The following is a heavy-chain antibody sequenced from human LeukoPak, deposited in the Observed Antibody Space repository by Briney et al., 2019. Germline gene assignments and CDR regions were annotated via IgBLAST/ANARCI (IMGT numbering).Heavy chain of an antibody. V-gene: IGHV3-30*18. D-gene: IGHD4-17*01. Sequence: GGSLRLSCAASGFTFNRRGMQWVRQTPGKGLEWVGIMSNSGENTFYGEAVKGRFTISRDNSQNTLYLQMNSLRPEDTAVYYCAKGGASVTRYVDYWGQGTLVTVSS. CDR1: GFTFNRRG. CDR2: MSNSGENT. J-gene: IGHJ4*02. CDR3: AKGGASVTRYVDY.